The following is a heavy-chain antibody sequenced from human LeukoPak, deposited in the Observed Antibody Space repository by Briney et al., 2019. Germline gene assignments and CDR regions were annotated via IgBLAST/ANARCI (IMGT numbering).Heavy chain of an antibody. Sequence: GGSLRLPCAASGFTFSSYWMSWVRQAPGKGLEWVANIKQDGSEKYYVDSVKGRFTISRDNAKNSLYLQMNSLRAEDTAVYYCARDKYSSGWYGPPYYFDYWGQGTLVTVSS. CDR3: ARDKYSSGWYGPPYYFDY. CDR2: IKQDGSEK. D-gene: IGHD6-19*01. J-gene: IGHJ4*02. CDR1: GFTFSSYW. V-gene: IGHV3-7*05.